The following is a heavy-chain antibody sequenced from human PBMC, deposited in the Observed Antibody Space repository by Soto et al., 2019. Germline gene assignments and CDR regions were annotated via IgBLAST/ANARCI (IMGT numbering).Heavy chain of an antibody. CDR2: ISPDGSVT. J-gene: IGHJ6*02. CDR1: GSTVSGHW. V-gene: IGHV3-74*01. CDR3: ARGINYAMDV. Sequence: EVQLVESGGGSVQPGGSLRLSCAASGSTVSGHWMHWVRQEPGRGLVWVSLISPDGSVTTYADSMKGRFTISRDNAKNTLTLQMNSLRAEDTAVYYCARGINYAMDVWGQGTTVTVSS.